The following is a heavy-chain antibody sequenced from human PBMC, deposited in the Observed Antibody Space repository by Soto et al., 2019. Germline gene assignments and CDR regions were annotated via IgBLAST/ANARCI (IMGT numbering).Heavy chain of an antibody. D-gene: IGHD5-12*01. V-gene: IGHV3-23*01. CDR2: LSRGGGST. J-gene: IGHJ3*02. Sequence: EAQLLESGGGSVQPGGSLRLSCAASGFTFSSHGMSWIRQAPGKGLEWISGLSRGGGSTYYVDSVKGRFTISRDNAKNTLDLIMKSLRDEDTALYYCARDGQYRTDGFDIWGQGTMVTVSS. CDR1: GFTFSSHG. CDR3: ARDGQYRTDGFDI.